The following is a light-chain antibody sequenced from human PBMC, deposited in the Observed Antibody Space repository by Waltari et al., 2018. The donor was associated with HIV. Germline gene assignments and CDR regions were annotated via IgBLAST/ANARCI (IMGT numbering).Light chain of an antibody. Sequence: DIQMTQSPSSLSASVGDRVTITCQASQEISNYLNWYQQKPGKAPKLLIYDASNLETGVPSRFSGSGSGTDFTLTISSLQPEDIATYFCQQYDNLPFTFGPGTKVDIK. CDR3: QQYDNLPFT. CDR1: QEISNY. V-gene: IGKV1-33*01. CDR2: DAS. J-gene: IGKJ3*01.